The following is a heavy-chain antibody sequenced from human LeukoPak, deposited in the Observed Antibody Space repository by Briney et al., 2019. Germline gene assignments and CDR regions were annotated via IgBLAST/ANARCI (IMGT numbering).Heavy chain of an antibody. CDR2: INAGDDNT. Sequence: GSVKVSCKDSGYTFTTYAMHWVRQAPGQRLDRMGLINAGDDNTRYSENFQGRVTITKDTSANTAYMELSRLRSEDTAVYYCARDIYRGTDAYDMWGQGTMVTVSP. J-gene: IGHJ3*02. D-gene: IGHD3-10*01. CDR1: GYTFTTYA. V-gene: IGHV1-3*01. CDR3: ARDIYRGTDAYDM.